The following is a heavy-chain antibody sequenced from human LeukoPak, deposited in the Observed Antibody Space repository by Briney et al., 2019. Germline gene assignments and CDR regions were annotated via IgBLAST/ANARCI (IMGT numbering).Heavy chain of an antibody. Sequence: GGSLRLSCAASGFTVSSSYMSWVRQVPGKGLEWVSVIYSGGSTYYADSVKGRFTMSRDNAKNSLYLQMNSLRAEDTAVYYCNILRFLEWAGGWFDSWGQGTLVTVSS. J-gene: IGHJ5*01. CDR3: NILRFLEWAGGWFDS. CDR1: GFTVSSSY. CDR2: IYSGGST. V-gene: IGHV3-53*01. D-gene: IGHD3-3*01.